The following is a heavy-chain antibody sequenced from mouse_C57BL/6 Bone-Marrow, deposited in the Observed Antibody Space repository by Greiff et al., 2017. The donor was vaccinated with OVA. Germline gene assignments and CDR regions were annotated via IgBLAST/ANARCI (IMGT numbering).Heavy chain of an antibody. CDR1: GYTFTSYW. J-gene: IGHJ2*01. CDR2: IDPSDSYT. V-gene: IGHV1-69*01. Sequence: QVQLQQPGAELVMPGASVKLSCKASGYTFTSYWMHWVKQRPGQGLEWIGEIDPSDSYTNYNQKFKGKSTLTVDKSSSPAYMQLSSLTSEDSAVYYCARGDGRDFDYWGQGTTLTVSS. CDR3: ARGDGRDFDY. D-gene: IGHD1-1*01.